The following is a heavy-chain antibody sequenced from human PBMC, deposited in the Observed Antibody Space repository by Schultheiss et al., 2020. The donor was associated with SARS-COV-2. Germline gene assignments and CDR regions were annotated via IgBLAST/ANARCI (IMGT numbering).Heavy chain of an antibody. CDR3: AREATVTLDY. Sequence: GGSLRLSCAASGFSFRSYWMHWVRQAPGKGLEWVAGMPYDATVKYYTDSVKGRFTISRDNSKNTLYLQMNSLRAEDTAVYYCAREATVTLDYWGQGTLVTVSS. J-gene: IGHJ4*02. CDR2: MPYDATVK. CDR1: GFSFRSYW. D-gene: IGHD1-1*01. V-gene: IGHV3-30*07.